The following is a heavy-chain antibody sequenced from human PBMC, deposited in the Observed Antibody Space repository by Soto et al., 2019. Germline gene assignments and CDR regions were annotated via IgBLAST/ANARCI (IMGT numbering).Heavy chain of an antibody. J-gene: IGHJ6*02. CDR2: MNPSSANT. CDR1: RYTFISYD. V-gene: IGHV1-8*01. Sequence: ASVKVSFRASRYTFISYDINWVRHAPGQGLEWMGWMNPSSANTGYAQKFQGRISMTRNTSMNTAYMELNSLTSEDTAVYYCTRGQEVWWNAGPLGLHGLDVWGQGTTVTVSS. D-gene: IGHD3-16*01. CDR3: TRGQEVWWNAGPLGLHGLDV.